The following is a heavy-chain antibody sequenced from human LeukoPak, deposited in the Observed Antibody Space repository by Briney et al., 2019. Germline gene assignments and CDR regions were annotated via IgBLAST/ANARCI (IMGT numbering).Heavy chain of an antibody. CDR3: ARWELLHWYFDL. J-gene: IGHJ2*01. D-gene: IGHD1-26*01. CDR2: LSYNRGYI. Sequence: GRSLRLSCEASGFRFDDYAMHWVRQAPGKGLEWVSGLSYNRGYIGYADSVKGRFTISRDNAKNTLYLQMNSLRAEDTAVYYCARWELLHWYFDLWGRGTLVTVSS. CDR1: GFRFDDYA. V-gene: IGHV3-9*01.